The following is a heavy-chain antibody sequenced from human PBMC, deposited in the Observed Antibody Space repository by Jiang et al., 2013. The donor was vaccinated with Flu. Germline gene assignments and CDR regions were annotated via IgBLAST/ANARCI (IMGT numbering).Heavy chain of an antibody. CDR3: ARAGYYYDSSGPLDY. V-gene: IGHV4-59*12. CDR1: GDSISSYY. J-gene: IGHJ4*02. D-gene: IGHD3-22*01. CDR2: IHHIEST. Sequence: LLKPSETLSLICTVSGDSISSYYWSWIRQPPGKGLEWIGYIHHIESTNYNPSLKSRVTISVDTSKNQFSLKLSSVTAADTAVYYCARAGYYYDSSGPLDYWGQGTLVTVSS.